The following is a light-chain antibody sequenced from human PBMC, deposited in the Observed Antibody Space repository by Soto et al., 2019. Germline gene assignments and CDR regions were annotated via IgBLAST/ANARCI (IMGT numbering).Light chain of an antibody. CDR1: QHISNY. CDR2: SAS. CDR3: QQTNSSPRP. J-gene: IGKJ4*01. Sequence: PSCMSPSLGERVDITCGVSQHISNYLHWYQQKLGRAPKLLIYSASNLQSGVPSRFSGSGSGTDFTLTISSLRPEDFATYFCQQTNSSPRPFGGGTNVDIK. V-gene: IGKV1-39*01.